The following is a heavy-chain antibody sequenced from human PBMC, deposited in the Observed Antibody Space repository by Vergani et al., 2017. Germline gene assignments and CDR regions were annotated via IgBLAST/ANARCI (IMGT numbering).Heavy chain of an antibody. CDR2: INPIDSKI. Sequence: EVMLVQSGAEVKKPGESLKISCKYSEISFISNEIAWVRQMSGKGLQWMGNINPIDSKIAYSPSFQGQAIVSLDKSITTAYLQWRSLKASDTAIYYCTRHVPCGDGACLHFDHWGQGTLVTVSS. V-gene: IGHV5-51*01. CDR1: EISFISNE. D-gene: IGHD2-21*01. J-gene: IGHJ4*02. CDR3: TRHVPCGDGACLHFDH.